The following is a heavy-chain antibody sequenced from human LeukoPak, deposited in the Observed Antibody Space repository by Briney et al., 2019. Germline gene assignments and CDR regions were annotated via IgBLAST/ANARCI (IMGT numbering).Heavy chain of an antibody. CDR1: GGSINNDNW. CDR2: IYHSGNT. D-gene: IGHD1-26*01. Sequence: PSGTLSLTCAVSGGSINNDNWWSWVRQPPGKGLEWIGEIYHSGNTNYNPSLKSRVTISVDKSKNQFSLQLSSVTAADTAVYYCARVGVLRGSYLFDYWGQGTLVTVSS. CDR3: ARVGVLRGSYLFDY. J-gene: IGHJ4*02. V-gene: IGHV4-4*02.